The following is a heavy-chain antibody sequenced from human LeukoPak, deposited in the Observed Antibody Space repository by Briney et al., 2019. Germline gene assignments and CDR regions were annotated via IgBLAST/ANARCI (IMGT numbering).Heavy chain of an antibody. CDR3: AKVTYYDFWSGYSHFDY. CDR2: ISGSGGST. J-gene: IGHJ4*02. V-gene: IGHV3-23*01. CDR1: GFTFSNYA. Sequence: PGGSLRLSCEASGFTFSNYAMSWVRQAPGKGLEWVSAISGSGGSTYYADSVKGRFTISRDNSKNTLYLQMNSLRAEDTAVYYCAKVTYYDFWSGYSHFDYWGQGTLVTVSS. D-gene: IGHD3-3*01.